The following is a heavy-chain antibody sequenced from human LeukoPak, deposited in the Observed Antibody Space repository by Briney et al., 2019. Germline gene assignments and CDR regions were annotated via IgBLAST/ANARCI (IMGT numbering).Heavy chain of an antibody. D-gene: IGHD1-26*01. CDR1: GYSVTNYW. V-gene: IGHV5-51*01. CDR3: ARGSIMGATRNYLDY. Sequence: GESLKISCKASGYSVTNYWIGWVRQMPGKGLEWMGIIYPGDSATRYSPSFQGQVTISADKSISTAYLQWSNLKASDTAMYYCARGSIMGATRNYLDYWGQGTLVTVSS. J-gene: IGHJ4*02. CDR2: IYPGDSAT.